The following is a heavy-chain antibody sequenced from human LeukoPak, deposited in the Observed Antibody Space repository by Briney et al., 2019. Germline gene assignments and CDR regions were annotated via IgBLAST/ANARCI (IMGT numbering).Heavy chain of an antibody. Sequence: SETLSLTCAVYGGSFSGYYWSWIRQPPGKGLEWIGEINHSGSTNYNPSLKSRVTISVDTSKNQFSLKLSSVTAADTAVYYCARAQHYDIFSYYYYYGMDVWGQGTTVTVSS. CDR2: INHSGST. CDR3: ARAQHYDIFSYYYYYGMDV. J-gene: IGHJ6*02. V-gene: IGHV4-34*01. D-gene: IGHD3-9*01. CDR1: GGSFSGYY.